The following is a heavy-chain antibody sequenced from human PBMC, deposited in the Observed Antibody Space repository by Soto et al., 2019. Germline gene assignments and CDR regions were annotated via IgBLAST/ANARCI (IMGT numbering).Heavy chain of an antibody. V-gene: IGHV4-59*01. Sequence: PSETLSLTCTVSGGSISSYYWSWIRQPPGKGLEWIGYIYYSGSTNYNPSLKSRVTISVDTSKNQFSLKLSSVTAADTAVYYCARDKSAAAGVWGQGTLVTVS. CDR3: ARDKSAAAGV. CDR1: GGSISSYY. J-gene: IGHJ4*02. CDR2: IYYSGST. D-gene: IGHD6-13*01.